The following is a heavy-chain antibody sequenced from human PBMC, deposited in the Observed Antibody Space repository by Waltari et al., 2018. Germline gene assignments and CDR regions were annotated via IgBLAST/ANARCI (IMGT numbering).Heavy chain of an antibody. CDR1: GFTFKSYA. CDR2: ISGSGDRT. V-gene: IGHV3-23*01. CDR3: MKGGWGSVVDF. D-gene: IGHD6-19*01. J-gene: IGHJ4*02. Sequence: EVQLLESGGGLLKPGGTLRLSCTASGFTFKSYAMTWVRQAPGKGLEWVSTISGSGDRTDNADSVKGRFTISRDKSQNTLYLLMDSLRADDTAVDYCMKGGWGSVVDFWGQGTLVTVSS.